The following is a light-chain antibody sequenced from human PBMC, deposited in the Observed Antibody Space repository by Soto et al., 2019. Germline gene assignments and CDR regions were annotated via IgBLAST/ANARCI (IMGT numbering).Light chain of an antibody. CDR3: CSYAGSSTCV. Sequence: QSALTQPASVSGSPGQSITISCTGTSSDVGSYNLVCWYQQHPGKAPKLMIYEGSKRPSGVSNRFSGSKSGNTASLTISGLQAEDEADYYCCSYAGSSTCVFGGGTKLTVL. CDR1: SSDVGSYNL. CDR2: EGS. J-gene: IGLJ2*01. V-gene: IGLV2-23*01.